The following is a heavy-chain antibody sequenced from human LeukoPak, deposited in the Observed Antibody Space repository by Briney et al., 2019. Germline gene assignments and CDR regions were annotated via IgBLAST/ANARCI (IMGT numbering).Heavy chain of an antibody. CDR3: ARVWGAIDY. Sequence: ASVKVSCKASGYTFTGYYMHWVRQAPGQGLEWMGWMNPKSGNTGSARRFQGRVTMTRDTSISTAYMELSSLRSEDTAVYYCARVWGAIDYWGQGTLVTVSS. J-gene: IGHJ4*02. V-gene: IGHV1-8*02. D-gene: IGHD1-26*01. CDR1: GYTFTGYY. CDR2: MNPKSGNT.